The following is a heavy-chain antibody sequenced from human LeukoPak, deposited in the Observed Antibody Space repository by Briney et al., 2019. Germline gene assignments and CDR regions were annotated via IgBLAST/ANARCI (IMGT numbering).Heavy chain of an antibody. Sequence: GGSLRLSCAASGFTFYDYTMHWVRHAPGKGLEWVSLISWDGGSTYYADSVKGRFTISRDNSKNSLYLQMNSLRTEDTALYYCAKVERRYFDWSPFDYWGQGTLVTVSS. V-gene: IGHV3-43*01. J-gene: IGHJ4*02. D-gene: IGHD3-9*01. CDR1: GFTFYDYT. CDR2: ISWDGGST. CDR3: AKVERRYFDWSPFDY.